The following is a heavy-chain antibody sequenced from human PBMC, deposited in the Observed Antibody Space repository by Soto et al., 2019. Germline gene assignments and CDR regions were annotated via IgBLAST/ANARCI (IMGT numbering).Heavy chain of an antibody. CDR1: GFTFDDYT. CDR2: ISWDGGST. J-gene: IGHJ4*02. Sequence: GGSLRLSCAASGFTFDDYTMHWVRQAPGKGLEWVSLISWDGGSTYYADSVKGRFTISRDNSKNSLYLQMNSLRTEDTALYYCAKEAAAGIDYWGQGTLVTVSS. CDR3: AKEAAAGIDY. V-gene: IGHV3-43*01. D-gene: IGHD6-13*01.